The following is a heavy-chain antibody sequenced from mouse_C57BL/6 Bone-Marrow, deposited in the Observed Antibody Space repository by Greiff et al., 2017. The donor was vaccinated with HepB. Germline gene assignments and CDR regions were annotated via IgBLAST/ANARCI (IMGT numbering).Heavy chain of an antibody. CDR1: GFTFSSYG. V-gene: IGHV5-6*01. CDR2: ISSGGSYT. J-gene: IGHJ4*01. D-gene: IGHD2-2*01. CDR3: ARTNGYGYAMDY. Sequence: EVNLVESGGDLVKPGGSLKLSCAASGFTFSSYGMSWVRQTPDKRLEWVATISSGGSYTYYPDSVKGRFTISRDNAKNTLYLQMSSLKSEDAAMYYCARTNGYGYAMDYWGQGTSVTVSS.